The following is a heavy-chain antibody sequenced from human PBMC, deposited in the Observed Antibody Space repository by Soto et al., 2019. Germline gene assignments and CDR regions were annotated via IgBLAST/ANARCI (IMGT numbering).Heavy chain of an antibody. CDR1: GDSISDYFY. CDR3: AREVRGGFTGIFDQ. Sequence: QVQLQGSGPGQVKPSETLSLTYTVSGDSISDYFYWSWIRQPAGKGLEWIGRIYTDGTTKYNPSLKSRVTLSLDKSKKQFSLRLGSVTAADTAVYYFAREVRGGFTGIFDQWGRGSRVTVSS. D-gene: IGHD2-15*01. V-gene: IGHV4-4*07. CDR2: IYTDGTT. J-gene: IGHJ4*02.